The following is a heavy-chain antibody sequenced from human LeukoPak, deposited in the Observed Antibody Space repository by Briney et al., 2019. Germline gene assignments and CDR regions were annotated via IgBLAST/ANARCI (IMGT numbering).Heavy chain of an antibody. CDR2: ISSSGSTR. CDR3: AREGVTVVTGYLDY. Sequence: GGSLRLSCAASRSTFSSYSMNWVRQAPGKGLEWVSSISSSGSTRYYADSVKGRFTISRDNAKNSLYLQMNSLRAEDTAVYYCAREGVTVVTGYLDYWGQGTLVTVSS. CDR1: RSTFSSYS. J-gene: IGHJ4*02. V-gene: IGHV3-48*04. D-gene: IGHD4-23*01.